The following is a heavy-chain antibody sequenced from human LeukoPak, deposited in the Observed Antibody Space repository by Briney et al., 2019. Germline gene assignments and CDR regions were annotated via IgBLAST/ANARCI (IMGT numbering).Heavy chain of an antibody. Sequence: PSETLSLTCTVSGGSIRSYWSWIRQPAGKGLEWIGRIYGSGSTNYNPSLKSRVTISVDTSKNQFSLKLSSVTAAGTAVYYCARDPAGGYSSSWGQSPWFDPWGQGTLVTVSS. CDR2: IYGSGST. V-gene: IGHV4-4*07. J-gene: IGHJ5*02. CDR3: ARDPAGGYSSSWGQSPWFDP. CDR1: GGSIRSY. D-gene: IGHD6-13*01.